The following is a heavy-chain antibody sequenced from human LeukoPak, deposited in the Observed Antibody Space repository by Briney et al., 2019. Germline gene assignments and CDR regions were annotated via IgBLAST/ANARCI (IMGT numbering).Heavy chain of an antibody. Sequence: SETLSLTCAVYGGSFSGYYWSWIRQPPGKGLEWIGEINHSGSTNYNPSLKSRVTISVDTSKNQFSLKLSSVTAADTVVYYCARGFIVVVPAVSKYYYYYYGMDVWGQGTTVTVSS. CDR3: ARGFIVVVPAVSKYYYYYYGMDV. CDR1: GGSFSGYY. J-gene: IGHJ6*02. CDR2: INHSGST. V-gene: IGHV4-34*01. D-gene: IGHD2-2*01.